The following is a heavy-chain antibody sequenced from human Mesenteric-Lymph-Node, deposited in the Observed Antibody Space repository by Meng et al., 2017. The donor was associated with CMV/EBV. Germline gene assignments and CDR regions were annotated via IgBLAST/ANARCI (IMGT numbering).Heavy chain of an antibody. D-gene: IGHD6-13*01. CDR2: ISSSSSYI. CDR1: GFTVSSNY. V-gene: IGHV3-21*01. Sequence: GESLKISCAASGFTVSSNYMSWVRQAPGKGLEWVSSISSSSSYIYYADSVKGRFTVSRDNAKNSLFLQMNSLRAEDTAVYYCAKDFIAGGIQADYGMDVWGQGTTVTVSS. CDR3: AKDFIAGGIQADYGMDV. J-gene: IGHJ6*02.